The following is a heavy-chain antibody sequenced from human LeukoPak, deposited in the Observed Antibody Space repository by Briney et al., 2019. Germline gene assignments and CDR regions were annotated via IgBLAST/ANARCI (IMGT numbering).Heavy chain of an antibody. V-gene: IGHV5-51*01. CDR2: IYPGDSDT. Sequence: GESLKISCKASGYSFTNYRIGWVRQMPGKGLEWRGTIYPGDSDTRYSPSFQGQVTISVDKSISTAYLQWSSLKASDTAMYYCARRRTLRLDAFDPWGQGTLVTVSS. J-gene: IGHJ5*02. D-gene: IGHD5/OR15-5a*01. CDR3: ARRRTLRLDAFDP. CDR1: GYSFTNYR.